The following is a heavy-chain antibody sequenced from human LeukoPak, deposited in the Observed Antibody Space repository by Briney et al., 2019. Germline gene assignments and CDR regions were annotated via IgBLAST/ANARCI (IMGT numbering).Heavy chain of an antibody. CDR3: AGVGSQGAFDI. CDR2: MNTDGRTT. D-gene: IGHD3-16*01. J-gene: IGHJ3*02. CDR1: GFTFSSYW. V-gene: IGHV3-74*01. Sequence: GGALRLSCAASGFTFSSYWMHWVRQAPGKGVLWVSHMNTDGRTTKYADSVKGRFTISRDNAKNTLYLQMNSLRAEDTAVYYCAGVGSQGAFDIWGRGAMVTVSS.